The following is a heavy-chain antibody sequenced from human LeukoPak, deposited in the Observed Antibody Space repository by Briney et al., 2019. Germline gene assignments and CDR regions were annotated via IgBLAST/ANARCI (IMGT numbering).Heavy chain of an antibody. Sequence: GGSLRLSCAASGFTVSSKYMSWVRQAPGKGLEWVSVIYSGGSTYYADSVKGRFTISRDNSKNTLYLQMNSLRAEDTAVYYCARARTDSSGWKNYYYYYMDVWGKGTTVTISS. CDR3: ARARTDSSGWKNYYYYYMDV. CDR1: GFTVSSKY. D-gene: IGHD6-19*01. CDR2: IYSGGST. V-gene: IGHV3-66*01. J-gene: IGHJ6*03.